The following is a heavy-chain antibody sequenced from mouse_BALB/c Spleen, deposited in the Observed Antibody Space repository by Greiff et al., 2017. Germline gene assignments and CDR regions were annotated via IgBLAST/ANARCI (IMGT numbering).Heavy chain of an antibody. CDR1: GYTFTSYW. CDR2: IDPSDSYT. J-gene: IGHJ4*01. V-gene: IGHV1-69*02. CDR3: ARGITTVEAMDY. Sequence: LQQPGAELVKPGASVKLSCKASGYTFTSYWMHWVKQRPGQGLEWIGEIDPSDSYTNYNQKFKGKATLTVDKSSSTAYMQLSSLTSEDSAVYYCARGITTVEAMDYWGQGTSVTVSS. D-gene: IGHD1-1*01.